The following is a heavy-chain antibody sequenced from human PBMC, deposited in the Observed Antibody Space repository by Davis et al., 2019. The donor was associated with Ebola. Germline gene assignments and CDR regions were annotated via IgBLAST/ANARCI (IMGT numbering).Heavy chain of an antibody. Sequence: PSETLSLTCTVSDDSISNNFWSWIRQPAGKGLEWIGRIYSSGNSNYNPSLKSRVTMSVDTSKNQFSLKLSSVTAADTAVYYCAREGGYYGSGSYKPIDYWGQGTLVTVSS. CDR3: AREGGYYGSGSYKPIDY. J-gene: IGHJ4*02. CDR2: IYSSGNS. V-gene: IGHV4-4*07. D-gene: IGHD3-10*01. CDR1: DDSISNNF.